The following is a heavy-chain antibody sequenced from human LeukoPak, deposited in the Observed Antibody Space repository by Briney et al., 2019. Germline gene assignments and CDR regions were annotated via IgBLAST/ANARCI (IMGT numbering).Heavy chain of an antibody. CDR3: AKDKAGVVPAATHFDF. J-gene: IGHJ4*02. D-gene: IGHD2-2*01. Sequence: PGGSLRLSCAASGFTFSSYAMSWVRQAPGKGLEWVSAISGSGGSTYYADSVKGRFTISRDNSKNTLYLQMNSLRAEDTAVYYCAKDKAGVVPAATHFDFWGRGTLVTVSS. V-gene: IGHV3-23*01. CDR2: ISGSGGST. CDR1: GFTFSSYA.